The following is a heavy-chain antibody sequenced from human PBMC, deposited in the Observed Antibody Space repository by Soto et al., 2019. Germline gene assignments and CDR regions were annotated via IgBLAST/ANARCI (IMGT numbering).Heavy chain of an antibody. V-gene: IGHV3-23*01. CDR2: ISGSGGST. Sequence: EVQLLESGGGLVQPGGSLRLSCAASGFTFSSYAMSWVRQAPGKGLEWVSAISGSGGSTYYADSVTGRFTISRDNSTNTLYLQMNSLRAEDTAVYYCAKDPTYYYDSSGPSGHWFDPWGQGTLVTVSS. CDR1: GFTFSSYA. J-gene: IGHJ5*02. D-gene: IGHD3-22*01. CDR3: AKDPTYYYDSSGPSGHWFDP.